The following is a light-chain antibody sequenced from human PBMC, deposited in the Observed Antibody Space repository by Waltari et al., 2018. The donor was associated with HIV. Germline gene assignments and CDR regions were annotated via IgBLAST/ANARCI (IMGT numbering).Light chain of an antibody. J-gene: IGKJ4*01. CDR2: TAS. V-gene: IGKV1-9*01. CDR3: QQFNGYPLT. CDR1: QGVSRY. Sequence: DIQLTQSPSFLSVSVGDRVTITCRASQGVSRYLAWYQQKAGKAPKVLIYTASTLQSGVPSRFSGSGSGTEFTLTISSLQTEDFATYYCQQFNGYPLTFGGGTKVEIK.